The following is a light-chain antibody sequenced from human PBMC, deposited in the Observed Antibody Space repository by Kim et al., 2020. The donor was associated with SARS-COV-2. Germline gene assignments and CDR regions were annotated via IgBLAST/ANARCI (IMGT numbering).Light chain of an antibody. Sequence: GQTVTISCTGSRTDVGGHNFVSWFQQHPGKAPKLIIYDVSERPSGVPDRFSGSKSGNTASLTVSGLQTEDEADYYCSSYAGNNRDIFGTGTKVTVL. V-gene: IGLV2-8*01. CDR2: DVS. CDR3: SSYAGNNRDI. J-gene: IGLJ1*01. CDR1: RTDVGGHNF.